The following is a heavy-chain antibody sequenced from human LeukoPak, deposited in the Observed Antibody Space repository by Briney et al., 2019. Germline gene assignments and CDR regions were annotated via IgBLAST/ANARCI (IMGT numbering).Heavy chain of an antibody. Sequence: GGSLRLSCAASGFTFSSYSMNWVRQAPGKGLEWVSYISSSSSTIYYADSVKGRFTISRDNSKNTLYLQMNSLRAEDTAVYYCARVGVTTYYYYGMDVWGQGTTVTVSS. CDR2: ISSSSSTI. CDR3: ARVGVTTYYYYGMDV. J-gene: IGHJ6*02. V-gene: IGHV3-48*01. CDR1: GFTFSSYS. D-gene: IGHD4-11*01.